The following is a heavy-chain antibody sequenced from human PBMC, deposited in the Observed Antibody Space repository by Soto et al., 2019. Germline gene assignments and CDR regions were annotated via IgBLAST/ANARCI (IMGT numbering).Heavy chain of an antibody. CDR3: ARDGDNYYGMDV. CDR2: IYYSGST. V-gene: IGHV4-30-4*01. D-gene: IGHD3-10*01. CDR1: GGSISSGDYY. J-gene: IGHJ6*02. Sequence: SETLSLTCTVSGGSISSGDYYWSWIRQPPGKGLEWIGYIYYSGSTYYNPSLKSRVTISVDTSKSQFSLKLSSVTAADTAVYYCARDGDNYYGMDVWGQGTTVTVSS.